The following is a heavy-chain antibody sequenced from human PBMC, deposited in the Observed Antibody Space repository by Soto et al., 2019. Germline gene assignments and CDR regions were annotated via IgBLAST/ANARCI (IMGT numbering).Heavy chain of an antibody. Sequence: EVQLLESGGGLIQPGGSLRLSCATFGFSFSNYAMSWVRQAPGKRLEWVSGFGVDYVTYYADSVRGRFTISRDNSKNTLYLQMNSLRAEDTALYYCAKAKGSFDHTGPDQWGQGTLVTVSS. D-gene: IGHD2-8*02. V-gene: IGHV3-23*01. CDR2: FGVDYVT. CDR1: GFSFSNYA. CDR3: AKAKGSFDHTGPDQ. J-gene: IGHJ4*02.